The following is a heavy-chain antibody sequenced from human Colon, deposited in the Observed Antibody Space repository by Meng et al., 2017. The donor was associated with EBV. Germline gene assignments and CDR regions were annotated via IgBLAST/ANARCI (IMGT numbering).Heavy chain of an antibody. V-gene: IGHV4-34*01. CDR1: GASFSGYY. CDR3: ARVGGLDGYRLGGDY. CDR2: VNPSGST. D-gene: IGHD5-24*01. J-gene: IGHJ4*02. Sequence: QVQVQQWGAGLLKPLXXXXXXCXVYGASFSGYYWSWIRQPPGKGLEWIGEVNPSGSTNYSPSLKSRVTISVDTSKNQFSLRLNSVTAADTAVYYCARVGGLDGYRLGGDYWGQGALVTVSS.